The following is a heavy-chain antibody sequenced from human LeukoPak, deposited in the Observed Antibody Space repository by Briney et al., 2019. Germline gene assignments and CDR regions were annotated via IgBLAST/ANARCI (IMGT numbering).Heavy chain of an antibody. V-gene: IGHV1-69*06. Sequence: VASVKVSCKASGGTFSSYAISWVRQAPGQGLEWMGGIIPIFGTANYAQKFQGRVTITADKSTSTAYMELSSLRSEDTAVYYCARGASTVVEEIDYWGQGTLVTVSS. J-gene: IGHJ4*02. CDR2: IIPIFGTA. D-gene: IGHD4-23*01. CDR3: ARGASTVVEEIDY. CDR1: GGTFSSYA.